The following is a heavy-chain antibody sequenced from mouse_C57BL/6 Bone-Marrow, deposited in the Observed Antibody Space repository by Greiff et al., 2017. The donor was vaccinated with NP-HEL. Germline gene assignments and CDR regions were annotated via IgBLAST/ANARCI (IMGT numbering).Heavy chain of an antibody. V-gene: IGHV5-17*01. Sequence: EVKLVESGGGLVKPGGSLKLSCAASGFTFSDYGMHWVRQAPEKGLEWVAYISSGSSTIYYADTVKGRFTISRDNAKNTLFLQMTSLRSEDTSMYYCASTPFAYWGQGTLVTVSA. CDR1: GFTFSDYG. CDR2: ISSGSSTI. D-gene: IGHD2-1*01. J-gene: IGHJ3*01. CDR3: ASTPFAY.